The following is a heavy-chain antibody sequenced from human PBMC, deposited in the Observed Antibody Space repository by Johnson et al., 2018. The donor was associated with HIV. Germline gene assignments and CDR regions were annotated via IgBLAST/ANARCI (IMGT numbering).Heavy chain of an antibody. J-gene: IGHJ3*02. D-gene: IGHD3-22*01. CDR1: GFRFSNYA. CDR2: ISDDGSNI. Sequence: QVLLVESGGGVVQPGRSLRLSCAASGFRFSNYALHWVRQTPGKGLEWVALISDDGSNIYYADSVKGRFTISRDNSKKTLYLQMNSLRAEGTAVYYCAKDMRGVVITDAFDIWGQGTMITVSS. CDR3: AKDMRGVVITDAFDI. V-gene: IGHV3-30*04.